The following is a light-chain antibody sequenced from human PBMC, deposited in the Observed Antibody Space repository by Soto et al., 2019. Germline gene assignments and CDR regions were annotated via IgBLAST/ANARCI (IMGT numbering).Light chain of an antibody. CDR2: GAS. V-gene: IGKV3-20*01. CDR1: QSVSSSY. J-gene: IGKJ4*01. CDR3: QQYGSSRALT. Sequence: EIVLTQSPGTLSLSPGERATISCRASQSVSSSYLAWYQQKPGQAPRLLIYGASSRATGIPDRFSGSGSGTDFTLTISRLEPEDFAVYYCQQYGSSRALTFGGGTKV.